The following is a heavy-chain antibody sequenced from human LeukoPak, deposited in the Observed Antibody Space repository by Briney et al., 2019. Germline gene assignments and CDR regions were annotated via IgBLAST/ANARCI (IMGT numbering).Heavy chain of an antibody. CDR3: ARDRGYFSY. D-gene: IGHD2-15*01. J-gene: IGHJ4*02. Sequence: GGSLRLSCAASGFTFSIYSMNWVRQAPGKELEWVSYISSSSNTIYYADSVKGRFTISRDNAKNSVYLQMSSLRDEDTAVYYCARDRGYFSYWGQGTLVTVSS. V-gene: IGHV3-48*02. CDR2: ISSSSNTI. CDR1: GFTFSIYS.